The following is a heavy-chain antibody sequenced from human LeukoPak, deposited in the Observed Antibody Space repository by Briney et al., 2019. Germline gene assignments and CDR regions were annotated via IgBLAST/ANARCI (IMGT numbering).Heavy chain of an antibody. J-gene: IGHJ5*02. CDR1: GFTFSSYG. CDR2: IRYDGSNK. Sequence: PGGSLRLSCAASGFTFSSYGMHWVRQAPGKGLEWVAFIRYDGSNKYYADSVKGRFTISRDNSKNTLYLQMNSLRAEDTAVYYCAKAYYYDSSGYYLPYHWGQGTLVTVSS. V-gene: IGHV3-30*02. CDR3: AKAYYYDSSGYYLPYH. D-gene: IGHD3-22*01.